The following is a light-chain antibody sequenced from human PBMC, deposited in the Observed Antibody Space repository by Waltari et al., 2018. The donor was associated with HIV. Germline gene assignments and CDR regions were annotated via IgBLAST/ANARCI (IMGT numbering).Light chain of an antibody. Sequence: QSVLNQSPSASGTPGQRVIISCSGSSSNIGSNTVTWYQQFPGTAPKLPIYSDAQRPSGVPERFAGSKSATSASLAISGLRSEDEADYYCATWDDSLNAWVFGGGTKLTVL. CDR1: SSNIGSNT. CDR3: ATWDDSLNAWV. J-gene: IGLJ3*02. CDR2: SDA. V-gene: IGLV1-44*01.